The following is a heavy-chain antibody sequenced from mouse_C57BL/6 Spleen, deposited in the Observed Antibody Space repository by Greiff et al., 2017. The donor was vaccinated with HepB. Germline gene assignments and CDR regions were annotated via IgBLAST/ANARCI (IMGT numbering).Heavy chain of an antibody. CDR2: IDPYDSYT. CDR1: GYTFTSYW. D-gene: IGHD2-3*01. CDR3: ARSKDGYLDY. V-gene: IGHV1-50*01. J-gene: IGHJ2*01. Sequence: VQLQQSGAELVKPGASVKLSCKASGYTFTSYWMPWVKQRPGQGLEWIGEIDPYDSYTNYNQTFKDKATLTVDRSSSTAYMQLSSLTSEDSAVYYCARSKDGYLDYLGQGTTLTVSS.